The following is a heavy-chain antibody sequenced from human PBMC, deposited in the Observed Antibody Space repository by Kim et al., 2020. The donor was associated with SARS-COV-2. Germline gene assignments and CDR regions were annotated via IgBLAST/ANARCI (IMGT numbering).Heavy chain of an antibody. J-gene: IGHJ6*02. D-gene: IGHD2-2*01. CDR1: GGTFSSYA. Sequence: SVKVSCKASGGTFSSYAISWVRQAPGQGLEWMGGIIPIFGTANYAQKFQGRVTITADESTSTAYMELSSLRSEDTAVYYCARADIVVVPAATGNYYYGMDVWGQGTTVTVSS. CDR2: IIPIFGTA. V-gene: IGHV1-69*13. CDR3: ARADIVVVPAATGNYYYGMDV.